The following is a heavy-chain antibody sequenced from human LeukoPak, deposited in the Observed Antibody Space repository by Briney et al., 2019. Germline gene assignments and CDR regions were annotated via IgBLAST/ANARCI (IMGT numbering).Heavy chain of an antibody. CDR2: IYYSGST. CDR3: AREMRSRGPADY. V-gene: IGHV4-59*12. Sequence: SETLSLTCTVSGGSISSYYWSWIRQPPGKGLEWIGYIYYSGSTNYNPSLKSRVTISVDTSKNQFSLKLSSVTAADTAVYYCAREMRSRGPADYWGQGTLVTVSS. J-gene: IGHJ4*02. CDR1: GGSISSYY.